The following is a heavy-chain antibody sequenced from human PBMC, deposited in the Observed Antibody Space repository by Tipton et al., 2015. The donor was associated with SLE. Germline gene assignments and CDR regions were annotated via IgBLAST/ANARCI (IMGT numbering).Heavy chain of an antibody. CDR3: ARGGPVRYSSSWYFDY. CDR2: IYYSGST. V-gene: IGHV4-30-4*01. J-gene: IGHJ4*02. D-gene: IGHD6-13*01. CDR1: GYSISSGTYY. Sequence: TLSLTCTVSGYSISSGTYYWSWIRQPPGKGLEWIGYIYYSGSTYYNPSLKSRVTISVDTSKNQFSLKLSSVTAADTAVYYCARGGPVRYSSSWYFDYWGQGTLVTVSS.